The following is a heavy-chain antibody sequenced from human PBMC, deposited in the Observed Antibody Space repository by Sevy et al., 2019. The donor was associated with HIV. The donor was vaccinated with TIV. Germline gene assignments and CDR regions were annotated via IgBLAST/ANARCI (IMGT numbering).Heavy chain of an antibody. J-gene: IGHJ3*01. CDR2: ISSSSSYI. CDR1: GFTFSSYS. D-gene: IGHD1-26*01. V-gene: IGHV3-21*01. Sequence: GGSLRLSCAASGFTFSSYSMNWVRQAPGKGLEWVSSISSSSSYIYYADSVKGRFTISRDNAKNSLYLQMNSLRAEETAVYYCARETLIVGATLPGFWGQGTMVTVSS. CDR3: ARETLIVGATLPGF.